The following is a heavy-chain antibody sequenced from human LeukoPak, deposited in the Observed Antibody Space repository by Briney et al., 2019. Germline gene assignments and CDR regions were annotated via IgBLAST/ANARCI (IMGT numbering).Heavy chain of an antibody. CDR1: GFTFSSYS. CDR2: ISSSSSSI. CDR3: ARALNLLDPVTLDY. J-gene: IGHJ4*02. D-gene: IGHD1-1*01. Sequence: GGSLRLSCAASGFTFSSYSMNWVRQAPGKGLEWISYISSSSSSIYYADSVKGRFTISRDNARNSLYLQMNSLRAEDTAVYYCARALNLLDPVTLDYWGQGILVTVSS. V-gene: IGHV3-48*01.